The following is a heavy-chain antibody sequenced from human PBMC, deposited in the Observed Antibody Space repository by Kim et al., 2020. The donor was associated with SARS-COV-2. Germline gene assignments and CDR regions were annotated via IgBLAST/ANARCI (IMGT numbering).Heavy chain of an antibody. V-gene: IGHV3-21*01. J-gene: IGHJ4*02. D-gene: IGHD5-18*01. Sequence: ADSVKGRFTISRDNAKNSLYLQMNSLRAEDTAVYYCARGPRGYSYGNFDYWGQGTLVTVSS. CDR3: ARGPRGYSYGNFDY.